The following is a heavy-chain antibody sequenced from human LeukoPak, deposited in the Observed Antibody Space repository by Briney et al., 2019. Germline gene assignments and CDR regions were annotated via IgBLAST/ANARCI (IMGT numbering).Heavy chain of an antibody. CDR2: IYYSGST. Sequence: PSETLSLTCTVSGGSISSYYWSWIRQPPGKGLEWIGSIYYSGSTYYNPSLKSRVTISVDTSKNQFSLKLNSVTATGTAVYYCARHYGPWGQGTLVTVSS. J-gene: IGHJ4*02. D-gene: IGHD3-10*01. CDR3: ARHYGP. CDR1: GGSISSYY. V-gene: IGHV4-59*08.